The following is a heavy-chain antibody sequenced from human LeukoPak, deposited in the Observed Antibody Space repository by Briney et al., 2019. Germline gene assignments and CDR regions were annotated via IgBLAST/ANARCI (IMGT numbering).Heavy chain of an antibody. CDR1: GFTFSSYG. CDR3: AREKDYYYGMDV. Sequence: GRSLRLSCAASGFTFSSYGMHWVRQAPGQRLEWMGWINAGNGNTKYSQKFQGRVTITRDTSASTAYMELSSLRSEDTAVYYCAREKDYYYGMDVWGQGTTVTVSS. D-gene: IGHD2-15*01. V-gene: IGHV1-3*01. CDR2: INAGNGNT. J-gene: IGHJ6*02.